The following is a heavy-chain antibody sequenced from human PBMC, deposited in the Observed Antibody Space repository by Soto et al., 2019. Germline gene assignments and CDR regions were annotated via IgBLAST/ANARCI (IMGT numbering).Heavy chain of an antibody. J-gene: IGHJ4*02. D-gene: IGHD3-22*01. Sequence: VQLVESGGGLVQPGGSLRLSCVASGFTFNDYWMSWVRQAPGKGLEWVANIKHDGSEKYYVDSVKGRFTISRDNAKNSLYLQMNSLRAEDTAVYYCARKDSSGYYAFDYWGQGTLVTVSS. CDR3: ARKDSSGYYAFDY. CDR2: IKHDGSEK. CDR1: GFTFNDYW. V-gene: IGHV3-7*01.